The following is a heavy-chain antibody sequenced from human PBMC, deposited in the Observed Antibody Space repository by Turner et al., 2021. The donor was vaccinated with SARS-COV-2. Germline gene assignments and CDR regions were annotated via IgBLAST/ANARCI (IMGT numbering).Heavy chain of an antibody. V-gene: IGHV3-48*03. D-gene: IGHD1-1*01. J-gene: IGHJ4*02. CDR1: GLTFSNYD. Sequence: EVHLVESAGGLVQPAGSLRLSCAASGLTFSNYDMNWVRQAPGKGLEWVSYISPTGTTIYYADSVKGRFTISRDNAKNSLYLQMDSLRADDTALYYCVTKKFGTTYFQSWGQGTLVTVSS. CDR3: VTKKFGTTYFQS. CDR2: ISPTGTTI.